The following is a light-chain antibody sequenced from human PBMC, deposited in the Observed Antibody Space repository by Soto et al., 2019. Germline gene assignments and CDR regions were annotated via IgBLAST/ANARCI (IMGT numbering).Light chain of an antibody. CDR1: SSDVGGSNY. V-gene: IGLV2-11*01. CDR3: CSYAGSYTFV. CDR2: DVS. Sequence: QSVLTQPASVSGSPGQSITISCTGTSSDVGGSNYVSWYQQLPGKVPKLIIYDVSKWPSGVPDRFSGSKSGNTASLTISGLQAEDEGDYYCCSYAGSYTFVFGTGTKVTVL. J-gene: IGLJ1*01.